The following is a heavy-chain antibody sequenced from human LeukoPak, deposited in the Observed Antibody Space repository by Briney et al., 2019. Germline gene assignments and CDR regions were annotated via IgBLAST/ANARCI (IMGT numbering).Heavy chain of an antibody. J-gene: IGHJ5*02. Sequence: ASVKVSCKASGGTFSSYAISWVRQAPGQGLEWMGGINPNSGGTNHAQKFQGRVTMTRDTSISTAYMELSSLRSEDTAVYYCARDLAMVRGEYWFDPWGQGTLVTVSS. CDR2: INPNSGGT. V-gene: IGHV1-2*02. CDR1: GGTFSSYA. CDR3: ARDLAMVRGEYWFDP. D-gene: IGHD3-10*01.